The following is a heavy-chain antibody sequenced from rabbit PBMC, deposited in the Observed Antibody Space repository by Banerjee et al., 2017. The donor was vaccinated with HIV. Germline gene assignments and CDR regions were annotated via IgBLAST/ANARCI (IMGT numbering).Heavy chain of an antibody. D-gene: IGHD1-1*01. CDR1: GFSFSYGYD. CDR3: ARGEADSGYDFDL. Sequence: QQLEESGGDLVKPGASLTLTCKASGFSFSYGYDMCWVRQAPGKGLEWIGCTYTGIGSTDYASWAKGRFTISKTSSTTVTLQMASLTAADTATYFCARGEADSGYDFDLWGPGTLVTVS. J-gene: IGHJ4*01. V-gene: IGHV1S40*01. CDR2: TYTGIGST.